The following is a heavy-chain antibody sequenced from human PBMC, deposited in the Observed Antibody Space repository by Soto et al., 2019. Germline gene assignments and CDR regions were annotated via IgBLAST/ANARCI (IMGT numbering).Heavy chain of an antibody. CDR2: FDPEDGET. J-gene: IGHJ6*02. CDR3: ATNTMVTLIPQDYDYYGMDV. Sequence: GASVKVSCKVSGYTLTELSMHWVRQAPGKGLEWMGGFDPEDGETIYAQKFQGRVTMTEDTSTDTAYMELSSLRSEDTAVYYCATNTMVTLIPQDYDYYGMDVWGQGTTVTVSS. CDR1: GYTLTELS. D-gene: IGHD3-10*01. V-gene: IGHV1-24*01.